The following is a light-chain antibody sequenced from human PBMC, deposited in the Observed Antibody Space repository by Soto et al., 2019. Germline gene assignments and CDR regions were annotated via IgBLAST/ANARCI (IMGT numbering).Light chain of an antibody. Sequence: DIQMTQSPSSVTASVGDRVTITCRASQGISNYLAWYQQKPGKVPKLLLYAASTLQSGVPSRFSGSGSGTDFTLTISSLQPEDVATYYCQKYDSAPWTFGPGTKVETK. V-gene: IGKV1-27*01. J-gene: IGKJ1*01. CDR2: AAS. CDR3: QKYDSAPWT. CDR1: QGISNY.